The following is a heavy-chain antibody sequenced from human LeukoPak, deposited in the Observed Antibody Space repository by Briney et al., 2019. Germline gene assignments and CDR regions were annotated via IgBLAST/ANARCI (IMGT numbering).Heavy chain of an antibody. Sequence: SETLSLTCTVSGGSISSGGYYWSWIRQHPGKGLEWIGYIYHSGSTYYNPSLKSRVTISVDTSKNQFSLKLSSVTAADTAVCYCARSYTAYYDFWSGYNYFDYWGQGTLVTVSS. CDR1: GGSISSGGYY. J-gene: IGHJ4*02. CDR2: IYHSGST. D-gene: IGHD3-3*01. CDR3: ARSYTAYYDFWSGYNYFDY. V-gene: IGHV4-31*03.